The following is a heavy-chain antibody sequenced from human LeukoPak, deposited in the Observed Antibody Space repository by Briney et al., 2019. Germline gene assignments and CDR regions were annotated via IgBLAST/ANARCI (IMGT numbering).Heavy chain of an antibody. D-gene: IGHD6-19*01. J-gene: IGHJ4*02. Sequence: PGRSLRLSCAASGFTFTTYWMSWVRQAPGKGLEWVANIKQDGSETYYLDSVKGRFTISRDNAKNSLYLQMNSLRAEDTAVYYCARDSSESYDKIDYWGQGTLVTVSS. CDR3: ARDSSESYDKIDY. V-gene: IGHV3-7*01. CDR1: GFTFTTYW. CDR2: IKQDGSET.